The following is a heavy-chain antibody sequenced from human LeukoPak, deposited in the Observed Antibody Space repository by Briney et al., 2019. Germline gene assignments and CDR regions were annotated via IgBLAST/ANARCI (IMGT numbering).Heavy chain of an antibody. CDR3: AREGEGSGWYRVGSMAFDI. V-gene: IGHV4-59*01. J-gene: IGHJ3*02. D-gene: IGHD6-19*01. Sequence: SETLSLTCTVSGGSISSYYWSWIRKPPGKGLEWIGYIYYSGSTNYNPSLKSRVTISVDTSKNQSSPKLSSVTAADTAVYYCAREGEGSGWYRVGSMAFDIWGQGTMVTVSS. CDR2: IYYSGST. CDR1: GGSISSYY.